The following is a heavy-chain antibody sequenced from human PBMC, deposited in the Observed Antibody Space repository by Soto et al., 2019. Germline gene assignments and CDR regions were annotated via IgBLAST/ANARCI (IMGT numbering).Heavy chain of an antibody. D-gene: IGHD7-27*01. V-gene: IGHV4-59*02. CDR2: IYYSGST. CDR1: GGSVSSYY. CDR3: ARRWGTYFDF. J-gene: IGHJ4*02. Sequence: SETLSLTCTVSGGSVSSYYWSWVRQPPGKGLEWIGYIYYSGSTNYNPSLKSRVTISVDTSKNLFSLRLSSVTAADTAVYYCARRWGTYFDFWGQGTLVTVSS.